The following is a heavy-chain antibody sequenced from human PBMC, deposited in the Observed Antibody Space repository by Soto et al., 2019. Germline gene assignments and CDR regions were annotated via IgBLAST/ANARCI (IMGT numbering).Heavy chain of an antibody. CDR2: ISNDESNT. CDR3: VTGHWNYFDY. V-gene: IGHV3-30*03. D-gene: IGHD3-3*01. CDR1: GFTFIKNG. J-gene: IGHJ4*02. Sequence: QVQLVESGGGVVQPGWSLRLSCAASGFTFIKNGMHWVRQAPGKGREWVAFISNDESNTYYVDSVKGRFSITSDNSQNTLYLKMNSLRGEDTDGYYCVTGHWNYFDYWGQGTLVTVSS.